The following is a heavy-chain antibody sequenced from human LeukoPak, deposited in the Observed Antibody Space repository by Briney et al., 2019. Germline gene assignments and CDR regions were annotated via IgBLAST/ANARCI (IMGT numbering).Heavy chain of an antibody. D-gene: IGHD2/OR15-2a*01. J-gene: IGHJ4*02. CDR3: VSFYETY. CDR2: INSDGSWT. V-gene: IGHV3-74*01. Sequence: GGSLRLSCAASGNYWMHWVRQAPGKGLVWVSHINSDGSWTSCADSVKGRFTISKDNAKNTVYLQMNNLRAEDTAVYYCVSFYETYWGRGTLVTVPS. CDR1: GNYW.